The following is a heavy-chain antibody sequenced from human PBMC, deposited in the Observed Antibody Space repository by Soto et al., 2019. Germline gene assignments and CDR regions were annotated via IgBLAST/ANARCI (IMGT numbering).Heavy chain of an antibody. CDR1: GYTFTSYG. J-gene: IGHJ4*02. CDR2: ISAYNGNT. D-gene: IGHD3-22*01. CDR3: ARHENYYDSSGYYHGLDY. Sequence: ASVKVSCKASGYTFTSYGISWVRQAPGQGREWMGWISAYNGNTNYAQKLQGRVTMTTDTSTSTAYMELRSLRSDDTAVYYCARHENYYDSSGYYHGLDYWGQGXLVTVSS. V-gene: IGHV1-18*01.